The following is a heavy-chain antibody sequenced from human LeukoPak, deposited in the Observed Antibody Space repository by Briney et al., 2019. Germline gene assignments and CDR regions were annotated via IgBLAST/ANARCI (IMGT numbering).Heavy chain of an antibody. V-gene: IGHV1-69*04. CDR1: GGTFSTYG. D-gene: IGHD2-15*01. CDR3: ARDAGYCTGGSCWYFDH. CDR2: IIPILGIT. J-gene: IGHJ4*02. Sequence: SVKVSCKASGGTFSTYGVSWVRQAPGQGLEWMGRIIPILGITNYAQKFQGRVTITADKSTTTVYMELSSLRSEDTAVYFCARDAGYCTGGSCWYFDHWGQGTLVTVSS.